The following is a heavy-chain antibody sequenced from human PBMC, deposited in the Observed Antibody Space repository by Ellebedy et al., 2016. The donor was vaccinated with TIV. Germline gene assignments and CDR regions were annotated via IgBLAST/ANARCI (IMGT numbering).Heavy chain of an antibody. CDR3: ARVQWLVRPSDY. D-gene: IGHD6-19*01. Sequence: ASVKVSCKASGYTFTTYGISWVRQAPGQGLEWMGWIGTYNQNTNYAQKFQGRVTLTIDTSTNTAYMELRSLTFDDTAVYYCARVQWLVRPSDYWGQGTRVTVSS. V-gene: IGHV1-18*04. J-gene: IGHJ4*02. CDR1: GYTFTTYG. CDR2: IGTYNQNT.